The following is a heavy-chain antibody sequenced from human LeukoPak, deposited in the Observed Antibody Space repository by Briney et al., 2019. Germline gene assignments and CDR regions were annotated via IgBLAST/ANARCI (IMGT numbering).Heavy chain of an antibody. D-gene: IGHD4-11*01. CDR2: IYYSGSA. Sequence: SETLSLTCTVSGGSISSGDYYWSWIRQPPGKGLEWIGYIYYSGSAYYNPSLKSRVTISVDTSKNQFSLKLSSVTAADTAVYYCARSMTTVTAVYYYGMDVWGQGTTVTVSS. J-gene: IGHJ6*02. CDR1: GGSISSGDYY. V-gene: IGHV4-30-4*01. CDR3: ARSMTTVTAVYYYGMDV.